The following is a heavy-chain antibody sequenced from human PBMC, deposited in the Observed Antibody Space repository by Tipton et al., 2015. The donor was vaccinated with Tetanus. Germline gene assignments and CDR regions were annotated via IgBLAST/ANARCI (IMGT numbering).Heavy chain of an antibody. V-gene: IGHV4-39*02. CDR2: IYSNGTA. J-gene: IGHJ4*02. CDR3: AIFYYDTGGFYPLWDY. CDR1: GGSISTTSYL. Sequence: TLSLTCTVSGGSISTTSYLWGWVRQPPEKGLQWIATIYSNGTAYYNSSVKSRGSISIDTSKNLCSLKLSSVTAADTAVYYCAIFYYDTGGFYPLWDYWGQGRLVIDSS. D-gene: IGHD3-22*01.